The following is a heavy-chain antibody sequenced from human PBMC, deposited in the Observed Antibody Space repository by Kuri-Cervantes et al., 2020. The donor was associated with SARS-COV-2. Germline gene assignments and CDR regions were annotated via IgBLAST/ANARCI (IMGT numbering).Heavy chain of an antibody. CDR2: IKQDGSEK. J-gene: IGHJ4*02. CDR3: ARELFGVVNGYFDY. V-gene: IGHV3-7*01. Sequence: ESLKISYAASGFIFSSYRRGWVRQAPGKGLEWVSNIKQDGSEKYYVDSVKGRFTITRDNDKNSLYLQRNSLSAEDTAVYYCARELFGVVNGYFDYWGQGTLVTVSS. CDR1: GFIFSSYR. D-gene: IGHD3-3*01.